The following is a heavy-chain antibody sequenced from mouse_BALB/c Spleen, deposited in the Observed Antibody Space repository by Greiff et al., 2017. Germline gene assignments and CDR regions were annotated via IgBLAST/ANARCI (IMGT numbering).Heavy chain of an antibody. CDR2: IWAGGST. D-gene: IGHD1-1*01. Sequence: VKLMESGPGLVAPSQSLSITCTVSGFSLTSYGVHWVRQPPGKGLEWLGVIWAGGSTNYNSALMSRLSISKDNSKSQVFLKMNSLQTDDTAMYYCAREGYYGSSHWYFDVWGAGTTVTVSS. CDR3: AREGYYGSSHWYFDV. J-gene: IGHJ1*01. V-gene: IGHV2-9*02. CDR1: GFSLTSYG.